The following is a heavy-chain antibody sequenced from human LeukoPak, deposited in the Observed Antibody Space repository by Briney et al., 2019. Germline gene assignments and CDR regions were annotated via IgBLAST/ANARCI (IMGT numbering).Heavy chain of an antibody. D-gene: IGHD2-2*01. J-gene: IGHJ6*03. Sequence: GGSLRLSCAASGFTFDDYGMSWVRQAPGKGLKWVSGINWNGGSTGYADSVKGRFTISRDNAKNSLYLQMNSLRAEDTALYYCARTVVVPAAMGYYYYYMDVWGKGTTVTVSS. CDR2: INWNGGST. CDR1: GFTFDDYG. CDR3: ARTVVVPAAMGYYYYYMDV. V-gene: IGHV3-20*04.